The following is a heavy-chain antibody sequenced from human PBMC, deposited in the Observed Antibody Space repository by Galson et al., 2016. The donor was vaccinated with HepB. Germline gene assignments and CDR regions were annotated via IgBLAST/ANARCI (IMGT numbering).Heavy chain of an antibody. J-gene: IGHJ4*02. CDR2: INSDGRT. Sequence: SLRLSCAASGFSFSTYGMHWVRQAPGKGLEWVSRINSDGRTYYTDSVRGRFTIARDDSKKSVYLQMNGLRVDDTAVYYCAKDDAPGGGYLDYWGQGTLVTVSS. D-gene: IGHD2-2*01. CDR1: GFSFSTYG. CDR3: AKDDAPGGGYLDY. V-gene: IGHV3-NL1*01.